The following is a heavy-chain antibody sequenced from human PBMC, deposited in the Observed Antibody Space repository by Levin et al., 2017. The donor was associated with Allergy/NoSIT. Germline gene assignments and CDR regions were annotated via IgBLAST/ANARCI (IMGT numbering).Heavy chain of an antibody. CDR2: ISSSGSTI. V-gene: IGHV3-11*01. CDR1: GFTFSDYY. J-gene: IGHJ5*02. Sequence: KPGGSLRLSCAASGFTFSDYYMSWIRQAPGKGLEWVSYISSSGSTIYYADSVKGRFTISRDNAKNSLYLQMNSLRAEDTAVYYCARDQRSFWSGLPADFGWFDPWGQGTLVTVSS. D-gene: IGHD3-3*01. CDR3: ARDQRSFWSGLPADFGWFDP.